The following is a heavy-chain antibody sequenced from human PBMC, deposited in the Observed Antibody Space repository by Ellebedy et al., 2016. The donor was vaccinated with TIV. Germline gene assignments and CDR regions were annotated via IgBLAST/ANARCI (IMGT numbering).Heavy chain of an antibody. CDR1: GYFCSSYW. D-gene: IGHD6-19*01. V-gene: IGHV5-10-1*01. CDR2: IDPQDSYT. J-gene: IGHJ4*02. CDR3: ARHKTGWDDY. Sequence: KVSCTGSGYFCSSYWISWVRQMPGKCLEWMGKIDPQDSYTYYSPSFQGHVTISGDKSISTAYLQWSSLTASDTAMDYCARHKTGWDDYWGQGTLVTVSS.